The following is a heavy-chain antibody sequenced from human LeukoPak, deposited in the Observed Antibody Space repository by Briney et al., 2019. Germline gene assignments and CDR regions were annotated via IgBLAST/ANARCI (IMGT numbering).Heavy chain of an antibody. D-gene: IGHD6-13*01. Sequence: GGSLRLSCAASGFTFDDHAMHWVRQAPGKGLEWVANIKQDGSEKYYVDSVKGRFTISRDNAKNSLYLQMNSLRAEDTAVYYCARGIDSSSYYYYYMDVWGKGTTVTVSS. V-gene: IGHV3-7*01. J-gene: IGHJ6*03. CDR1: GFTFDDHA. CDR2: IKQDGSEK. CDR3: ARGIDSSSYYYYYMDV.